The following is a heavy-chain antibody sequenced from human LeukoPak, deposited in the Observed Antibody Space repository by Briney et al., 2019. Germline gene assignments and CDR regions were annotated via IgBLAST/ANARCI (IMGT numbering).Heavy chain of an antibody. Sequence: PSETLSLTCTVSGGSISSSSYYWGWIRQPPGKGLEWIGSIYYSGSTYYNPSLKSRVTISVDTSKNQFSLKLSSVTAADMAVYYCARHTDSSSWYGPFDYWGQGTLVTVSS. CDR3: ARHTDSSSWYGPFDY. D-gene: IGHD6-13*01. CDR1: GGSISSSSYY. J-gene: IGHJ4*02. CDR2: IYYSGST. V-gene: IGHV4-39*01.